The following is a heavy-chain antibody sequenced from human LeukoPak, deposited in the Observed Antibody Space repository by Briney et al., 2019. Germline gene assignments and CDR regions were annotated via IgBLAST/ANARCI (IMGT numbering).Heavy chain of an antibody. Sequence: GGSLRLSCAASGFTFSSYAMSWVRQAPGKGLEWVSAISGSGGSTYYADSVKGRFTIPRDNSKNTLYLQMNSPRAEDTAVYYCAKDKTAMIVVVITSWGQGTLVTVSS. CDR3: AKDKTAMIVVVITS. V-gene: IGHV3-23*01. CDR2: ISGSGGST. J-gene: IGHJ4*02. D-gene: IGHD3-22*01. CDR1: GFTFSSYA.